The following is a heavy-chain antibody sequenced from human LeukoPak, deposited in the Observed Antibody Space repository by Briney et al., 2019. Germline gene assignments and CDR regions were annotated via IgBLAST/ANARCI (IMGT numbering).Heavy chain of an antibody. V-gene: IGHV4-4*09. CDR1: GASTTSSYY. CDR2: ISTNGNT. CDR3: ARLTGGGSYWGYFDY. J-gene: IGHJ4*02. Sequence: SETLSLTCTVSGASTTSSYYWSWIRQPPGKGLECIGYISTNGNTNYNPSLNSRLTISIDTSKNQFSLSLSSVTAADTAVYYCARLTGGGSYWGYFDYWGQGALVTVSS. D-gene: IGHD1-26*01.